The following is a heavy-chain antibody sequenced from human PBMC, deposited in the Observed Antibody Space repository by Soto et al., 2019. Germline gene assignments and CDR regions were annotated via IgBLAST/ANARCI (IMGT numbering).Heavy chain of an antibody. D-gene: IGHD6-19*01. J-gene: IGHJ4*02. CDR1: SASIISEQR. CDR2: IHHSGST. Sequence: QMQLQESGPGLVKPSETLSLTCAVSSASIISEQRWSWVRQPPGKGLEWIGEIHHSGSTNNNPSLRSRVTMSVDKSKNQFSLNLHSVTAADTAVYSCARSFGWYAIDQWGEGTLVIVSS. CDR3: ARSFGWYAIDQ. V-gene: IGHV4-4*02.